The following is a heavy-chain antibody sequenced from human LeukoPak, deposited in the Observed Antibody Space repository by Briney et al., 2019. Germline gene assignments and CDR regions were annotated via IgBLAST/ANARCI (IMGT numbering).Heavy chain of an antibody. J-gene: IGHJ4*02. V-gene: IGHV4-38-2*02. CDR3: ARGPRSSSRRFFDY. D-gene: IGHD6-13*01. Sequence: SETLSLTCTVSGYSISTGYYWDWIRQPPGKGLEWIGTFYHGGSTYYNPSLKSRVTISVDTSKNQFSLKLSSVTAADTAVYYCARGPRSSSRRFFDYWGQGTLVTVSS. CDR2: FYHGGST. CDR1: GYSISTGYY.